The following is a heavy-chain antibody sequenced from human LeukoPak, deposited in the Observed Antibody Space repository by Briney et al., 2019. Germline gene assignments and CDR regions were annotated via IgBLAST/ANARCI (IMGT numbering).Heavy chain of an antibody. V-gene: IGHV1-3*03. CDR2: INAGNGNT. J-gene: IGHJ4*02. D-gene: IGHD1-1*01. CDR3: ARATANSYDY. CDR1: GYAFTSYA. Sequence: ASVKVSCKASGYAFTSYAMHWVRQAPGQRLEWMGWINAGNGNTKYSQEFQGRVTITRDASASTAYMELSSLRSEDMAVYYCARATANSYDYWGQGTLVTVSS.